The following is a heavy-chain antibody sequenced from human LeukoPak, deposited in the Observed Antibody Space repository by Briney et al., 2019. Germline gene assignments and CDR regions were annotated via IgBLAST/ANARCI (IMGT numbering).Heavy chain of an antibody. J-gene: IGHJ4*02. Sequence: PSETLSLTCTVSGGSISSYYWSWIRQPPGKGLEWIGYIYYSGSTNYNPSLKSRVTISVDTSKNQFSLKLSSVTAADTAVYYCARGYCSGGSCYFFDYWGQGTLVTVSS. V-gene: IGHV4-59*01. CDR1: GGSISSYY. CDR2: IYYSGST. D-gene: IGHD2-15*01. CDR3: ARGYCSGGSCYFFDY.